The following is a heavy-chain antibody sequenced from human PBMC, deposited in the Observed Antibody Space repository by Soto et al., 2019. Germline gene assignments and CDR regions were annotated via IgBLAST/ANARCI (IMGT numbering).Heavy chain of an antibody. CDR2: IYSGGST. J-gene: IGHJ6*02. Sequence: EVQLVETGGGLIQPGGSLRLSCAASGLTVSSNYMSWVRQAPGKGLEWVSVIYSGGSTYYADSVKGRFTISRDNSKNTLYIQMNSLRAEDTAVYYCARAEEGVDYYYGMDGWGPGTTVTVSS. D-gene: IGHD2-15*01. CDR1: GLTVSSNY. CDR3: ARAEEGVDYYYGMDG. V-gene: IGHV3-53*02.